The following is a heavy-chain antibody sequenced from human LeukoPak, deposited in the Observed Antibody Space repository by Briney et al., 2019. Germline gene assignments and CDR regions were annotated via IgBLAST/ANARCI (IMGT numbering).Heavy chain of an antibody. CDR3: ARDLHFYDSSGYYYDFDY. Sequence: ASVKVSCKASGYTFTGYYMHWVRRAPGQGLEWMGWINPNSGGTNYAQKFQGRVTMTRDTSISTAYMELSRLRSDDTAVYYCARDLHFYDSSGYYYDFDYWGQGTLVTVSS. D-gene: IGHD3-22*01. CDR1: GYTFTGYY. CDR2: INPNSGGT. V-gene: IGHV1-2*02. J-gene: IGHJ4*02.